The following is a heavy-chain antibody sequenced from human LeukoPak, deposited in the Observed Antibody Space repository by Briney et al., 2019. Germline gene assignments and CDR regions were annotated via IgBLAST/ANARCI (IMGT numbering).Heavy chain of an antibody. CDR2: SSSNESYT. CDR1: GCTFSSYA. Sequence: GGALTLSCLGSGCTFSSYAMHWLRQAPGRERADVSTSSSNESYTYYPDSVRGRFTHSRDNSKNTVYLQKTSVRAEDTAVYCCVKGGRYTSDAGGDAFDIWGQGTMVTVS. D-gene: IGHD1-1*01. J-gene: IGHJ3*02. CDR3: VKGGRYTSDAGGDAFDI. V-gene: IGHV3-64D*06.